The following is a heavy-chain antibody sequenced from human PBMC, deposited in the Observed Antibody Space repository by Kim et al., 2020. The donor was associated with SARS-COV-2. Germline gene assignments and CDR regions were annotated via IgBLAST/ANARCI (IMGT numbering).Heavy chain of an antibody. CDR3: VKGAAGNFDS. CDR1: GFSISDYA. D-gene: IGHD6-19*01. Sequence: GGSLRLSCAASGFSISDYAMSWVRQAPGKGLEWVGGSGGDTFYADSVEARFTVSRDTSKNTLILQMNSLSAEDTAVYYCVKGAAGNFDSWGQGTLVTVSS. CDR2: GGSGGDT. V-gene: IGHV3-23*01. J-gene: IGHJ4*02.